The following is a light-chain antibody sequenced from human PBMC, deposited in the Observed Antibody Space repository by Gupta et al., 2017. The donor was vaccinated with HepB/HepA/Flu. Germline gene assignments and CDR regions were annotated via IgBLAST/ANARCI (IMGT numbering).Light chain of an antibody. V-gene: IGLV2-14*01. CDR3: CSYRSSSALVI. J-gene: IGLJ2*01. Sequence: QSALTQPASVSGSPGQSITISCTGTSSDVGGYHYVSWYQQHPGNAPKLIISDVDKRPSGVSNRFAGSKSGNTASLTISGLQAEDEADYYCCSYRSSSALVIFGGGTKLTVL. CDR1: SSDVGGYHY. CDR2: DVD.